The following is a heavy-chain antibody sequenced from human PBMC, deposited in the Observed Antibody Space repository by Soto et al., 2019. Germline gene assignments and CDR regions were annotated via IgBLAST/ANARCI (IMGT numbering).Heavy chain of an antibody. CDR2: LNSDGSST. CDR3: ARADCSGGSCYSPWYYYYGMDV. J-gene: IGHJ6*02. CDR1: GFTFSRYW. V-gene: IGHV3-74*01. Sequence: EVPLVESGGGLVQPGGSLRLSCAASGFTFSRYWMHWVRQAPGKGLVWVSRLNSDGSSTSDADSVKGRFTISRDNAKNTLYLQMNSLRAEDTAVYYCARADCSGGSCYSPWYYYYGMDVWGQGTTVTVSS. D-gene: IGHD2-15*01.